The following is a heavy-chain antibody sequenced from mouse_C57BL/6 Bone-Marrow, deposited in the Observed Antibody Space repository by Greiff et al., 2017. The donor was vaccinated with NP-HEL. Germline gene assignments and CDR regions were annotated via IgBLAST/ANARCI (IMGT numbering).Heavy chain of an antibody. CDR2: IYPGSGST. J-gene: IGHJ1*03. CDR3: ARRKLGDWYFDV. V-gene: IGHV1-55*01. Sequence: VQLKQPGAELVKPGASVKMSCKASGYTFTSYWITWVKQRPGQGLEWIGDIYPGSGSTNYNEKFKSKATLTVDTSSSTAYMQLSSLTSEDSAVYYCARRKLGDWYFDVWGTGTTVTVSS. CDR1: GYTFTSYW. D-gene: IGHD4-1*01.